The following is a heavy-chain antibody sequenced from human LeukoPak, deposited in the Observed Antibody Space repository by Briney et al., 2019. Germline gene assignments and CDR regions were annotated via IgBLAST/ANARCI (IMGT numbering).Heavy chain of an antibody. Sequence: SETLSLTCTVSGVSISSYYWSWIRQPPGKGLEWIGYIYYSGSTNYNPSLKSRVTISVDRSKNQFSLKLSSVTAADTAVYYCARARPGEYYDSSGHFDYWGQGTLVTVSS. D-gene: IGHD3-22*01. CDR2: IYYSGST. CDR3: ARARPGEYYDSSGHFDY. CDR1: GVSISSYY. V-gene: IGHV4-59*12. J-gene: IGHJ4*02.